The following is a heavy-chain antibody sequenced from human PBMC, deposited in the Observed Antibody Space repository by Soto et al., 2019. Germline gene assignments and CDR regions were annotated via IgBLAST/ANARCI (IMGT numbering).Heavy chain of an antibody. CDR2: ISGSGGST. J-gene: IGHJ4*02. V-gene: IGHV3-23*01. D-gene: IGHD3-10*01. CDR1: GFTFSSYA. Sequence: GGSLRLSCAASGFTFSSYAMSWVRQAPGKGLEWVSAISGSGGSTYYADSVKGRFTISRDNSKNTLYLQMNSLRAEATAVYYCAKDGKLLWFGELFQGFDYWGQGTLVTVSS. CDR3: AKDGKLLWFGELFQGFDY.